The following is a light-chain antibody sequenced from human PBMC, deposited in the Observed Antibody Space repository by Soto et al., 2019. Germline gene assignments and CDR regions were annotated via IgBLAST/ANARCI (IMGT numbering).Light chain of an antibody. Sequence: DIQMTQSPSSLSASVGDRATITCRASQSISSYLNWYQQKPGKAPKLLIYAASSLQSGVPSRFRGSGSGTDFTLTISSLQPEDFATYYCQQSYSTPLTFGGGTKVDI. CDR2: AAS. CDR3: QQSYSTPLT. V-gene: IGKV1-39*01. CDR1: QSISSY. J-gene: IGKJ4*01.